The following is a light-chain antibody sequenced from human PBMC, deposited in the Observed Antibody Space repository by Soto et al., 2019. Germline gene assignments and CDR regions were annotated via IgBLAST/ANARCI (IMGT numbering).Light chain of an antibody. CDR2: GNS. Sequence: QAVVTQPPSVSGAPGQRVTISCTGSSSNIGAGYDVHWYQQLPGTAPKLLIYGNSNRPSGVPDRFSGSKSGTSASLAITGLQAEDEADYYCQSYDCSLSERVFGGGTKLTVL. V-gene: IGLV1-40*01. J-gene: IGLJ3*02. CDR3: QSYDCSLSERV. CDR1: SSNIGAGYD.